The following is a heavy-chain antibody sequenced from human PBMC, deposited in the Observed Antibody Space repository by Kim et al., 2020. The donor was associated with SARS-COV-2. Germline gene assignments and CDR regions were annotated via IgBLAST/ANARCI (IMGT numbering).Heavy chain of an antibody. V-gene: IGHV4-39*01. Sequence: SLKSRVTISVDTSKNKFSMKLSSVTAADTAVYYCARHAHTFYYYYYMDVWGKGTTVTVSS. CDR3: ARHAHTFYYYYYMDV. D-gene: IGHD3-16*01. J-gene: IGHJ6*03.